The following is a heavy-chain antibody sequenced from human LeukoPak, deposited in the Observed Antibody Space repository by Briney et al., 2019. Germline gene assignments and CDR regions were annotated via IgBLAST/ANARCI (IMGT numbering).Heavy chain of an antibody. CDR3: AKGFYGVTMIVVVSQSPDPGAFDI. CDR1: GYTLTELS. Sequence: ASVKVSCKVSGYTLTELSMHWVRQAPGKGLEWMGGFDPEDGETIYAQKFQGRVTMTEDTSTDTAYMELSSLRAEDTAVYYCAKGFYGVTMIVVVSQSPDPGAFDIWGQGTMVTVSS. V-gene: IGHV1-24*01. D-gene: IGHD3-22*01. CDR2: FDPEDGET. J-gene: IGHJ3*02.